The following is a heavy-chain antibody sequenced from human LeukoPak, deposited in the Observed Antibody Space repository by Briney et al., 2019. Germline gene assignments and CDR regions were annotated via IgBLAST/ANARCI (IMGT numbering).Heavy chain of an antibody. D-gene: IGHD3-22*01. CDR1: GFTLDDYA. Sequence: GGSLRLSCAASGFTLDDYAMHWVRPAPGKGLEWVSGISWNSVNIGYADSVKDRFTISRDNAKNSLYLQMNSLRAEDMALYYCAKGTMIVVAVGDYFDYWGQGTLVTVSS. J-gene: IGHJ4*02. CDR2: ISWNSVNI. CDR3: AKGTMIVVAVGDYFDY. V-gene: IGHV3-9*03.